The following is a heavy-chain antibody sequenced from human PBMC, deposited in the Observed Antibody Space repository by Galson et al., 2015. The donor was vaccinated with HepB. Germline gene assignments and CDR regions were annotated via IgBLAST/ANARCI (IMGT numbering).Heavy chain of an antibody. CDR2: FRGSAQST. J-gene: IGHJ4*02. D-gene: IGHD2-2*01. CDR1: GVNYNAHI. CDR3: ARGACSTNNCFPFDH. Sequence: SLRHSGPDSGVNYNAHIWPGAPQSQGKGLESGPSFRGSAQSTAYAASVKGRFIISRDNTRNTVYLQINSLRVEDTAVYYCARGACSTNNCFPFDHWGQGNLVTVSS. V-gene: IGHV3-23*01.